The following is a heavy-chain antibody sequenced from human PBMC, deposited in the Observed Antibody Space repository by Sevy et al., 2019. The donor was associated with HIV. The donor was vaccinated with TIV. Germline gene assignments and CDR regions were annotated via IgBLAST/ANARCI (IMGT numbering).Heavy chain of an antibody. Sequence: GGSLRLSCEASGFSFSDSYMSWIRQAPGKGLESISYISTRGSTIYYADSVKGRFTISRDNANNSLSLHLNSLRAEDTAIYYCARFVGDYFDFWGRGTLVTVSS. CDR3: ARFVGDYFDF. D-gene: IGHD4-17*01. CDR2: ISTRGSTI. CDR1: GFSFSDSY. J-gene: IGHJ4*02. V-gene: IGHV3-11*01.